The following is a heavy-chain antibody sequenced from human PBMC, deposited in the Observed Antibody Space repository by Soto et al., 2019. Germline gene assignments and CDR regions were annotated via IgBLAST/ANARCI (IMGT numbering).Heavy chain of an antibody. Sequence: SETLSLTCTVSGGSISSSSYYWGWIRQPPGKGLEWIGSVYYSGSTYYNPSLKSRVTISVDTSKDQFSLKLNSVTAADTAVYYCARHTRYCSGGDCPSAAMDSWCQGPLVTLSS. CDR3: ARHTRYCSGGDCPSAAMDS. CDR1: GGSISSSSYY. V-gene: IGHV4-39*01. J-gene: IGHJ4*02. CDR2: VYYSGST. D-gene: IGHD2-15*01.